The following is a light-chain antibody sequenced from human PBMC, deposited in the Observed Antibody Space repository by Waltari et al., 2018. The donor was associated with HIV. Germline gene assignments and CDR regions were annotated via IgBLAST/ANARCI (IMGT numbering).Light chain of an antibody. CDR2: GAS. Sequence: EIVMTQSPATLSVSPGERATLSCRASQSVDDHLAWYQHKPGQAPRRLIYGASTRATGIPARFSGSGSGTDFTLTINSLQSEDFAVYYCQQYNNWPPAYTFGQGTKLEIK. J-gene: IGKJ2*01. CDR1: QSVDDH. CDR3: QQYNNWPPAYT. V-gene: IGKV3-15*01.